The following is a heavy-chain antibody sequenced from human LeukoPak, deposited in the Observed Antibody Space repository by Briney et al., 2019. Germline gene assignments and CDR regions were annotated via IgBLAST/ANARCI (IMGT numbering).Heavy chain of an antibody. D-gene: IGHD6-19*01. Sequence: PGGSLRLSCAASGFTFDDNGLSWVRQAPGKGLEWVSTINWNGGSTGYADSVKGRFTISRDNAKNSLYLQMNSLRAEDTALYYCARVSDISVAAYFDYWGQGTLVTVSS. CDR3: ARVSDISVAAYFDY. CDR2: INWNGGST. V-gene: IGHV3-20*04. CDR1: GFTFDDNG. J-gene: IGHJ4*02.